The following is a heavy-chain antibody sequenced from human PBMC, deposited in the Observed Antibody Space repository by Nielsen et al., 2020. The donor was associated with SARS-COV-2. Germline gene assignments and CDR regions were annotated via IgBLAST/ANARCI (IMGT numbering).Heavy chain of an antibody. CDR1: GYTLSELS. V-gene: IGHV1-24*01. D-gene: IGHD3-3*01. J-gene: IGHJ4*02. CDR3: ATSLVAAIFGVLDY. Sequence: ASVKVSCKVSGYTLSELSIHWVRQAPGKGLEWMGGFDPGDAETVYAQKFQGRITMTEDTSADTAYMDLSSLRTEDTAVYYCATSLVAAIFGVLDYWGRGTLVTVSS. CDR2: FDPGDAET.